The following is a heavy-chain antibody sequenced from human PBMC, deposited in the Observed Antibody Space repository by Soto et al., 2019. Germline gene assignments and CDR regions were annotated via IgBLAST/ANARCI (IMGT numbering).Heavy chain of an antibody. J-gene: IGHJ4*02. CDR2: IWYDGSNK. CDR1: VFSLSSYG. V-gene: IGHV3-33*01. D-gene: IGHD4-17*01. CDR3: ARFDYGDYSIDY. Sequence: PGGSLRLSRSASVFSLSSYGVHWVRQAPGKGLEWVAVIWYDGSNKYYADSVKGRFTISRDNSKNALYLQMNSLRAEDTAVYYCARFDYGDYSIDYWGQGTLVTGSS.